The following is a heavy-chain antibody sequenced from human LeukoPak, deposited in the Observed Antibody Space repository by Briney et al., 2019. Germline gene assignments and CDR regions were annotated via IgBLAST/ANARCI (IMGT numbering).Heavy chain of an antibody. CDR3: AKDLSYGFDY. J-gene: IGHJ4*02. CDR2: ITASGTAM. D-gene: IGHD5-18*01. V-gene: IGHV3-23*01. CDR1: GFTFNSYS. Sequence: TGGSLRLSCAASGFTFNSYSMNWVRQAPGKGLEWVSHITASGTAMFYADSVKGRFTISRDNSKNTLYLQMNSLRVDDTAVYHCAKDLSYGFDYWGRGTLVTVSS.